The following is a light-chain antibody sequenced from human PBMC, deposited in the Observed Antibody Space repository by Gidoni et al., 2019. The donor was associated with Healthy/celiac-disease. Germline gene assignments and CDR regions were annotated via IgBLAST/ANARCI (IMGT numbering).Light chain of an antibody. Sequence: DIQMTRSTSSLSASVGDRFTITCQASQDISNYLNWYQQKPGKAPKLLIYDASNLETGVPSRFSGSGSGTDFTFTISSLQPEDIATYYCQQYDNLPLTFGGGTKVEIK. CDR1: QDISNY. CDR3: QQYDNLPLT. CDR2: DAS. J-gene: IGKJ4*01. V-gene: IGKV1-33*01.